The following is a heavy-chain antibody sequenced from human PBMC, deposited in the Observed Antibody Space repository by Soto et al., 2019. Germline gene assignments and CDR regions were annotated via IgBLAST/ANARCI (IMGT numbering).Heavy chain of an antibody. CDR1: GFTFSIYW. Sequence: GCSLRLSCAASGFTFSIYWMHWVRQAPGKGLVWVSRINSDGSSTSYADSVKGRFTIPRDNAKNTLYLQMNSLRAEDTAVYYCARADYGYGMDVWGQGTTVTVSS. V-gene: IGHV3-74*01. D-gene: IGHD3-10*01. CDR2: INSDGSST. CDR3: ARADYGYGMDV. J-gene: IGHJ6*02.